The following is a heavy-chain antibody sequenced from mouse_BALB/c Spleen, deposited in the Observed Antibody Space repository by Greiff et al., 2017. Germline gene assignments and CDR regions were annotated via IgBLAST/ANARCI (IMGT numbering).Heavy chain of an antibody. CDR1: GFTFSSYT. CDR3: TRGDFGYFDY. J-gene: IGHJ2*01. V-gene: IGHV5-6-4*01. Sequence: EVQVVESGGGLVKPGGSLKLSCAASGFTFSSYTMSWVRQTPEKRLEWVATISSGGSYTYYPDSVKGRFTISRDNAKNTLYLQMSSLKSEDTAMYYCTRGDFGYFDYWGQGTTLTVSS. D-gene: IGHD3-3*01. CDR2: ISSGGSYT.